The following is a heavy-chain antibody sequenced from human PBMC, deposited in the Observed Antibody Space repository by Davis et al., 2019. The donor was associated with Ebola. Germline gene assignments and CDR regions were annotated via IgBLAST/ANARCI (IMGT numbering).Heavy chain of an antibody. CDR2: IDPSGGTT. CDR3: ARAKVYTYGCAY. Sequence: AASVKVSCKASGSTFSSYAISWVRQAPGQGLEWMGIIDPSGGTTNYAQKFQGRVTMTRDTSTSTVYMELSSLRSEDTAMYYCARAKVYTYGCAYWGQGTLVTASS. D-gene: IGHD5-18*01. CDR1: GSTFSSYA. V-gene: IGHV1-46*01. J-gene: IGHJ4*02.